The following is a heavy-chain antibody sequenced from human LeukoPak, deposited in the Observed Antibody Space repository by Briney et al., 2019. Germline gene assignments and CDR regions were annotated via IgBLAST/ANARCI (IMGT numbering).Heavy chain of an antibody. Sequence: PGGSLRLSCAASGFTFSSYWMSWVRQAPGKGLEWVANIKQDGSEKYYVGSVKGRFTISRDNAKNSLYLQMNGLRAEDTAVYYCARAVLGDYFDYWGQGTLVTVSS. CDR3: ARAVLGDYFDY. J-gene: IGHJ4*02. V-gene: IGHV3-7*01. CDR2: IKQDGSEK. D-gene: IGHD5/OR15-5a*01. CDR1: GFTFSSYW.